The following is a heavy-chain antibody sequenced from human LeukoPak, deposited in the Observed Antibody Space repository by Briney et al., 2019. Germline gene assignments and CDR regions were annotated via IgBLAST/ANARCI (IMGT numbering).Heavy chain of an antibody. CDR2: ITPSDSGT. Sequence: PGRSLRLSCAASGFSFSDYYMIWIRQAPGKGLEWVSTITPSDSGTYYADSVRGRFTISRDNSKNTLYVQMNSLRVEDTAVYYCAKAWGAAGTFDSWGQGTLVTVSS. J-gene: IGHJ4*02. D-gene: IGHD6-13*01. CDR1: GFSFSDYY. CDR3: AKAWGAAGTFDS. V-gene: IGHV3-23*01.